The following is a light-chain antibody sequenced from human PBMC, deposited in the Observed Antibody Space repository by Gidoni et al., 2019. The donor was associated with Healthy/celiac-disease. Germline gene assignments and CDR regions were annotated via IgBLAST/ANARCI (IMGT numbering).Light chain of an antibody. Sequence: QSVLTQPPSASGTPGQRVTISCSGGSSNLGSNTVNWYQQLPGTAPNLLIYSNNQRPSGVPDRFSGSKSGTSASLAISGLQSEDEADYYCAAWDDSLNGYVFGTGTKLTVL. J-gene: IGLJ1*01. CDR3: AAWDDSLNGYV. V-gene: IGLV1-44*01. CDR1: SSNLGSNT. CDR2: SNN.